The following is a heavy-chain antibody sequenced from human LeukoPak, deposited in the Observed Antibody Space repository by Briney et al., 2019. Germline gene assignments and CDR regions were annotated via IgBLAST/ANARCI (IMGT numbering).Heavy chain of an antibody. Sequence: PSETLSLTCTVSGGSISSGGYSWSWIRQHPGKGLEWIGYIYYSGSTYYNPSLKSRVTISVDTSKNQFSLKLSSVTAADTAVYYCARSIPPYDCWGQGTLVTVSS. D-gene: IGHD2-2*02. CDR1: GGSISSGGYS. J-gene: IGHJ4*02. CDR2: IYYSGST. V-gene: IGHV4-31*03. CDR3: ARSIPPYDC.